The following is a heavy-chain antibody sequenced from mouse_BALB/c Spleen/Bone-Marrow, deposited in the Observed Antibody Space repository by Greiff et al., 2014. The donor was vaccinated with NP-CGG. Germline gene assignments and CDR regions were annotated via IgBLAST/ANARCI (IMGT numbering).Heavy chain of an antibody. V-gene: IGHV14-3*02. CDR1: GFNIKDTY. J-gene: IGHJ4*01. Sequence: VQLQQSGAELVKPGASVKLSCTASGFNIKDTYMHWVKQRPEQGLEWIGRIYPANGDTKYDPKFQGKATITADTSSNTDYLQLSSLTSEDTAVYYCARYGNGLMDYWGQGTSVTVSS. D-gene: IGHD2-1*01. CDR3: ARYGNGLMDY. CDR2: IYPANGDT.